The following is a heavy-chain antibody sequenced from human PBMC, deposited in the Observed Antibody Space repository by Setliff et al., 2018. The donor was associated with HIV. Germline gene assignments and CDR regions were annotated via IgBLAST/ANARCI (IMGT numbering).Heavy chain of an antibody. D-gene: IGHD1-7*01. V-gene: IGHV4-61*02. CDR1: GGSISSGDYY. CDR2: IHTSGNT. Sequence: TLSLTCHVSGGSISSGDYYWTWIRQPAGKGPQWIGRIHTSGNTNYNPSLKSRVTISVDTSKSQFSLKLSSLTAADTAVYYCARGRTQSPNYNCFDPWGLGTLVTVSS. J-gene: IGHJ5*02. CDR3: ARGRTQSPNYNCFDP.